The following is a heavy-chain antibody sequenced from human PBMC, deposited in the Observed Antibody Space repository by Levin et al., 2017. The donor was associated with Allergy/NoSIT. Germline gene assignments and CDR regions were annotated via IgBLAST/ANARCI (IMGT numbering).Heavy chain of an antibody. J-gene: IGHJ4*02. Sequence: GSLRLSCTVSGGSISSYYWSWIRQPPGKGLEWIGYIYYSGSTNYNPSLKSRVTISVDTSKNQFSLKLSSVTAADTAVYYCARDRGDDSSGYYYPSYYFDYWGQGTLVTVSS. CDR3: ARDRGDDSSGYYYPSYYFDY. D-gene: IGHD3-22*01. CDR1: GGSISSYY. V-gene: IGHV4-59*01. CDR2: IYYSGST.